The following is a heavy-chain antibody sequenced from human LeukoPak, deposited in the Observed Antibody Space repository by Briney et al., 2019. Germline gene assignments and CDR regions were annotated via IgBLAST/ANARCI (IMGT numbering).Heavy chain of an antibody. Sequence: ASVKVSCKASGYTFTSYDINWVRQATGQGLEWIGWMNPNSGNTGYAPKFQGRVTMTRNTSISTAYMELSSRRSEDTAVYYCARVVASGLGEENYYYYYYMDVWGKGTTLTVSS. CDR2: MNPNSGNT. CDR3: ARVVASGLGEENYYYYYYMDV. D-gene: IGHD3-16*01. V-gene: IGHV1-8*01. CDR1: GYTFTSYD. J-gene: IGHJ6*03.